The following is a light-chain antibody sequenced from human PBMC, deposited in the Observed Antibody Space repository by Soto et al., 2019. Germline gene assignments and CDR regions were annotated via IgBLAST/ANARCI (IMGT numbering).Light chain of an antibody. Sequence: EIVLTQSPDTLSLSPGERATLSCRASQSVTTYLAWYQQKPGQAPRLLIYDASKRATGVPARFSGSGSGTDFTLTISSLDSEDFAVYYCQQRSKWPRLFGGGTKVEIK. CDR2: DAS. CDR1: QSVTTY. V-gene: IGKV3-11*01. CDR3: QQRSKWPRL. J-gene: IGKJ4*01.